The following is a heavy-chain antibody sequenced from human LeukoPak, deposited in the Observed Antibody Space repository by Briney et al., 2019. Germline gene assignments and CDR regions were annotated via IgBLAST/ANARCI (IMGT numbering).Heavy chain of an antibody. D-gene: IGHD2-15*01. V-gene: IGHV3-11*01. CDR1: GFTFSNAW. CDR3: ARVLRYCSGGNCYSGGLGYMDV. Sequence: GGSLGLSCAASGFTFSNAWMSWIRQAPGKGLEWVSSISRSGSTKYYADSVKGRFTISRDNAKNSLFLQMNSLRAEDTAVYYCARVLRYCSGGNCYSGGLGYMDVWGKGTTVTISS. J-gene: IGHJ6*03. CDR2: ISRSGSTK.